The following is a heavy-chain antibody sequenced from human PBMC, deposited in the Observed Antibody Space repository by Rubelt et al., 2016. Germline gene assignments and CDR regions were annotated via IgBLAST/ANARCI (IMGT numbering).Heavy chain of an antibody. CDR2: INHSGRT. D-gene: IGHD3-10*01. Sequence: QVQLQQWGAGLLKPSETLSLTCAVYGGSFSGYYWSWIRQPPGKGLERIGEINHSGRTNYNPSLKSRVTISVDTSKNQFSLKLSSVTAADTAVYYCARGGRYYGSGSYQRHNWFDPWGQGTLVTVSS. CDR1: GGSFSGYY. J-gene: IGHJ5*02. CDR3: ARGGRYYGSGSYQRHNWFDP. V-gene: IGHV4-34*01.